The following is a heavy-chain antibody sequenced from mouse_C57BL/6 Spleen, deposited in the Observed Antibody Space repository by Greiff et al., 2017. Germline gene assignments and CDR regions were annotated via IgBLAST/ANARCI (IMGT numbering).Heavy chain of an antibody. CDR2: IYPRSGNT. CDR1: GYTFTSYG. V-gene: IGHV1-81*01. D-gene: IGHD1-1*01. CDR3: ATLWDYYGSSYDAY. Sequence: VQLQQSGAELARPGASVKLSCKASGYTFTSYGISWVKQRTGQGLEWIGEIYPRSGNTYYNEKFKGKATLTADKSSSTAYMELRSLTSEDSAVXFGATLWDYYGSSYDAYWGQGTLVTVSA. J-gene: IGHJ3*01.